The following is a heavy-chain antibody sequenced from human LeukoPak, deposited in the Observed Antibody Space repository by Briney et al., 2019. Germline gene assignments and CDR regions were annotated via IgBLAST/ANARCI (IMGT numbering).Heavy chain of an antibody. Sequence: WASVKVSCKASGGTFSSYAISWVRQAPGQGLEWMGRIIPILGIANYAQKFQGRVTITADKSTSTAYMELSSLRSEDTAVYYCARDGWGKMATINVGYWGQGTLVTVSS. CDR2: IIPILGIA. V-gene: IGHV1-69*04. D-gene: IGHD5-12*01. CDR3: ARDGWGKMATINVGY. CDR1: GGTFSSYA. J-gene: IGHJ4*02.